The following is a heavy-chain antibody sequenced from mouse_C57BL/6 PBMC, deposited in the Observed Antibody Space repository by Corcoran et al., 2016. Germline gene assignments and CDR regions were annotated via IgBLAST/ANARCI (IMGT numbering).Heavy chain of an antibody. V-gene: IGHV1-81*01. J-gene: IGHJ1*03. CDR1: GYTFTSYG. Sequence: QVQLQQSGAELARPGASVTLSCKASGYTFTSYGISWVKQRTGQGLEWIGEIYPRSGNTYYNEKFKGKATLTADKSSSTAYMELRSLTSEDSAVYFCARTLGYPLRYVDGWGTGTTVTVSS. CDR3: ARTLGYPLRYVDG. D-gene: IGHD3-3*01. CDR2: IYPRSGNT.